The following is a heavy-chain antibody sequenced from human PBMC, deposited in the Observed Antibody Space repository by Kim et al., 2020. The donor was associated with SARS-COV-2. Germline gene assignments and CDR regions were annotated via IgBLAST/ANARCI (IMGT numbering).Heavy chain of an antibody. CDR2: T. J-gene: IGHJ4*02. D-gene: IGHD3-3*01. Sequence: TEYAASVKGRFTISRDDSNSIAYLQMNSLKTEDTAVYYCTRDDFWSGYYTFWGQGTLVTVSS. CDR3: TRDDFWSGYYTF. V-gene: IGHV3-49*02.